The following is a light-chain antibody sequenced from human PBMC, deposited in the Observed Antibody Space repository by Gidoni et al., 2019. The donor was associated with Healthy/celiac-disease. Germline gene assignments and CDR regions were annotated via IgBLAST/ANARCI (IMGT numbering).Light chain of an antibody. CDR1: RSNIGAGYD. J-gene: IGLJ2*01. CDR2: GNS. V-gene: IGLV1-40*01. CDR3: QSYDSSLSVVV. Sequence: QSVLTQPPPVSSAPGPRVTISFTGSRSNIGAGYDVHWYKQLQGTAHKLPIYGNSNRPSGGPDRVSGSKSGTADSLAITGIEAEDEDDYDCQSYDSSLSVVVFGGGTKLTVL.